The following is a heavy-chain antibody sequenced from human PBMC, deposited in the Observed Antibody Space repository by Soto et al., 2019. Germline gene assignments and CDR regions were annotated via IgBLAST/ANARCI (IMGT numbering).Heavy chain of an antibody. V-gene: IGHV1-46*01. J-gene: IGHJ5*02. CDR1: GYTFTSYY. Sequence: GASVKVSCKASGYTFTSYYMHWVRQAPGQGLEWMGIINPSGGSTSYAQKFQGRVTMTRDTSTSTVYMELSSLRSEDTPVYYCARVHYYDSSGYWFDPWGQGTLVTVSS. CDR3: ARVHYYDSSGYWFDP. D-gene: IGHD3-22*01. CDR2: INPSGGST.